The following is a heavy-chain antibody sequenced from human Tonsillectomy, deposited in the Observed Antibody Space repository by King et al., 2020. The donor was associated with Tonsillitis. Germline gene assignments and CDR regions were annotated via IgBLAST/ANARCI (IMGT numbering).Heavy chain of an antibody. J-gene: IGHJ5*02. D-gene: IGHD3-10*01. CDR3: ARAKNERFGELFWFDP. V-gene: IGHV4-59*01. CDR2: IYYSGST. Sequence: PLQESGPGLVKPSETLSLTCTVSGGSISSYYWSWIRQPPGKGLEWIGYIYYSGSTNYNPSLKSRVTISVDTSKNQFSLKLSSVTAADTAVYYCARAKNERFGELFWFDPWGQGTLVTVSS. CDR1: GGSISSYY.